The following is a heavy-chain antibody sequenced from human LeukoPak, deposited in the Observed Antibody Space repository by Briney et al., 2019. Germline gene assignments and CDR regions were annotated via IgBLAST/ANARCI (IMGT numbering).Heavy chain of an antibody. CDR2: INHSGST. CDR3: ARVRGDLSIDY. CDR1: IDSFSGYY. J-gene: IGHJ4*02. Sequence: PSETLSLTCAVYIDSFSGYYWTWIRQPPGKGLEWIGEINHSGSTNYNPSLKSRVTISADTSKNQFSLKLSSVTAADTAMYYCARVRGDLSIDYWGQGNLVTVSS. V-gene: IGHV4-34*01. D-gene: IGHD2-21*02.